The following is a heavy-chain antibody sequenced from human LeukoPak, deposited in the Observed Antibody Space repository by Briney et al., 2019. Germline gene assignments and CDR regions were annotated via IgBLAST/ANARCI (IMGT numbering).Heavy chain of an antibody. V-gene: IGHV3-23*01. Sequence: GSLRLSCAASGFTFSTYAMSWVRQAPGKGLEWVSSISGTGGGTYYADSVKGRFTISRDNSKNTLYLQMNSLRAEDTAVYYCARVLTIGGMRFDSWGQGTLVTVSS. CDR3: ARVLTIGGMRFDS. D-gene: IGHD3-10*01. J-gene: IGHJ4*02. CDR1: GFTFSTYA. CDR2: ISGTGGGT.